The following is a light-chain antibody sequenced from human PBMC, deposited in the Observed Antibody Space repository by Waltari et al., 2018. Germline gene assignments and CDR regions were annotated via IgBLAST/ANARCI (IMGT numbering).Light chain of an antibody. CDR2: DNN. J-gene: IGLJ3*02. CDR3: ATWDSRLSVVV. V-gene: IGLV1-51*01. CDR1: RSNIRNHD. Sequence: QSVFTQPPSVSAAPGQRVTISYSGGRSNIRNHDFSWYQQFPETAPNLLITDNNKRPLGIPDRVSGSKSGTSATLGITGLQTGDEADYYCATWDSRLSVVVFGGGTKVTVL.